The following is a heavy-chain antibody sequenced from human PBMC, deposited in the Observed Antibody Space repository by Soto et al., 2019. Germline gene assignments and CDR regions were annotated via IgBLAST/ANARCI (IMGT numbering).Heavy chain of an antibody. D-gene: IGHD3-3*01. CDR1: GYSFSNYN. V-gene: IGHV1-3*04. J-gene: IGHJ4*02. CDR3: ARLQRYVEGLPGGLDY. CDR2: INTGNGNT. Sequence: ASVKVSCKSSGYSFSNYNLHWVRQAPGQSLEWVGWINTGNGNTKYSAKFHDRVTISRDTSANTAYMELHNLRSGDTAVYFCARLQRYVEGLPGGLDYWGQGTLVTVSS.